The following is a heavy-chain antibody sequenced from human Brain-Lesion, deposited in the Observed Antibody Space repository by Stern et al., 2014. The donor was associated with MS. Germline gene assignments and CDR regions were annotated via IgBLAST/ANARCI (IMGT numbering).Heavy chain of an antibody. CDR3: ARDQRGITIFGVVTDYYYLGMDV. CDR1: GYIFTGYY. CDR2: INPNTGGT. Sequence: QVQLVESGAEVKKPGASVKVSCKTSGYIFTGYYIHWVRQDPGQGLEWMAWINPNTGGTKYAKKFQGRVTMSRDTSISTAYVELSSLTSDDTAVYYCARDQRGITIFGVVTDYYYLGMDVWGQGTTVTVSS. J-gene: IGHJ6*02. D-gene: IGHD3-3*01. V-gene: IGHV1-2*02.